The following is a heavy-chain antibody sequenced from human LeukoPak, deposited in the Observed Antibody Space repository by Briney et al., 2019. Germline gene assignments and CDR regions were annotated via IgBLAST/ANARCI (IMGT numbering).Heavy chain of an antibody. Sequence: PSETLSLTCTVSGGSFRTYYWSWIRQSAGKGLEWIGRIYTTGSTNYNPSLKSRVTLSVDTSKNQFSLKLSSVTAADTAVYYCARVRIAVAGGSRFDYWGQGTLVTVSS. CDR1: GGSFRTYY. V-gene: IGHV4-4*07. J-gene: IGHJ4*02. CDR2: IYTTGST. CDR3: ARVRIAVAGGSRFDY. D-gene: IGHD6-19*01.